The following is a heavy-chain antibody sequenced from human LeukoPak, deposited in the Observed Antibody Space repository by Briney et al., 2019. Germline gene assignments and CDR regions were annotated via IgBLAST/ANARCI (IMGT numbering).Heavy chain of an antibody. CDR3: ARVTFSVAGPHHFDY. CDR1: GYTFTGYY. Sequence: ASVKVSCKASGYTFTGYYMHWVRQAPGQGLEWMGWINPNSGGTNYAQKFQGRVTMTRDTSISTAYMELSRLRSDDTAVYYCARVTFSVAGPHHFDYWGQGTLVTVFS. V-gene: IGHV1-2*02. D-gene: IGHD6-19*01. J-gene: IGHJ4*02. CDR2: INPNSGGT.